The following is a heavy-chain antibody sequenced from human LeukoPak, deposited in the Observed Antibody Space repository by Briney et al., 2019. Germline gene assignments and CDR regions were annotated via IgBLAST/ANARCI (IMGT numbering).Heavy chain of an antibody. J-gene: IGHJ3*02. Sequence: PSETLSLTCTVSGGSISTYYWSWIRQPPGKRLEWIGYGYYSGNTNYNPPLQSRVTISVDTPKNQFSLNLNSVTAADTALYYCARVGTFAFDIWGQGTMVTVSS. D-gene: IGHD1-14*01. CDR1: GGSISTYY. V-gene: IGHV4-59*01. CDR3: ARVGTFAFDI. CDR2: GYYSGNT.